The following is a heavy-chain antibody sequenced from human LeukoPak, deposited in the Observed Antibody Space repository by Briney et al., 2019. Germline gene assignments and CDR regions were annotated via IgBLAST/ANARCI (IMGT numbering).Heavy chain of an antibody. V-gene: IGHV3-11*01. D-gene: IGHD3-22*01. CDR3: AKDIGDYYDSSGYWGYYFDY. CDR1: GITFSDYY. J-gene: IGHJ4*02. CDR2: ISSTGSMI. Sequence: PGGSLRLSCAASGITFSDYYMSWIRQAPGKGLEWVSYISSTGSMINYADSVKGRFTISRDNAKNSLYLQMNSLRVEDTAVYYCAKDIGDYYDSSGYWGYYFDYWGQGTLVTVSS.